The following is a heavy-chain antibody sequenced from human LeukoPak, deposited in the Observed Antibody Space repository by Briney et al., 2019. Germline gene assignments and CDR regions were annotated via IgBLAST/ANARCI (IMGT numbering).Heavy chain of an antibody. CDR1: GFTLSNYA. Sequence: GGSLRLSCAASGFTLSNYAIHWVRQAPGTGLEWVAGISYDESDKPYADSVKGRFTISRDNSKNTVYLQMNSLRAEDTAVYYCARPYRGGGDYWSFDFWGQGTLVTVSS. D-gene: IGHD4-17*01. J-gene: IGHJ4*02. CDR3: ARPYRGGGDYWSFDF. V-gene: IGHV3-30*04. CDR2: ISYDESDK.